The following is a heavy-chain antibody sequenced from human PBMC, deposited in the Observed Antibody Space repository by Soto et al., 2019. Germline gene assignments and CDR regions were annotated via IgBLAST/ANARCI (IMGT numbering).Heavy chain of an antibody. J-gene: IGHJ4*02. CDR3: ARVTAILDY. CDR2: INHSGGT. Sequence: LSLTCAVYGGSFSGYYWSWIRQPPGKGLEWIGEINHSGGTNYNPSLKSRVTISVDTSKNQFSLKLSSVTAADTAVYYCARVTAILDYWGQGTLVTVS. D-gene: IGHD2-21*02. CDR1: GGSFSGYY. V-gene: IGHV4-34*01.